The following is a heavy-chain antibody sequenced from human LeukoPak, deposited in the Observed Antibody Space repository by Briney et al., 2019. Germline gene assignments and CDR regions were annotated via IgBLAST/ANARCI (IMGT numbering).Heavy chain of an antibody. J-gene: IGHJ6*03. Sequence: GSLRLSCAASGFTFSDDYMTWIRQAPGKGLEWIGEINHSGSTNYNPSLKSRVTISVDTSKNQFSLKLSSVTAADTAVYYCARGRSNYCSGGSCYSPFYYYYYYMDVWGKGTTVTVSS. CDR1: GFTFSDDY. V-gene: IGHV4-34*01. CDR3: ARGRSNYCSGGSCYSPFYYYYYYMDV. CDR2: INHSGST. D-gene: IGHD2-15*01.